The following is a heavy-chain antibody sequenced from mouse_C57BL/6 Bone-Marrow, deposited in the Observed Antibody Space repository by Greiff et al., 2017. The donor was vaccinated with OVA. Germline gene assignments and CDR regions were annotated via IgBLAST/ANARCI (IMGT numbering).Heavy chain of an antibody. CDR2: IYPGDGDT. D-gene: IGHD1-1*01. CDR1: GYAFSSYW. J-gene: IGHJ2*01. V-gene: IGHV1-80*01. Sequence: QVQLKESGAELVKPGASVKISCKASGYAFSSYWMNWVKQRPGKGLEWIGQIYPGDGDTNYNGKFKGKATLTADKSSSTAYMQLSSLTSEDSAVYFCARDGVYYYGSSYSDYWGQGTTLTVSS. CDR3: ARDGVYYYGSSYSDY.